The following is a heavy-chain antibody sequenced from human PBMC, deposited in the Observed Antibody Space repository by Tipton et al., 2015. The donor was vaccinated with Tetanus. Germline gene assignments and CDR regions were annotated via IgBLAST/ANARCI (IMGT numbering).Heavy chain of an antibody. J-gene: IGHJ6*02. CDR2: IYQNGDA. D-gene: IGHD3-16*01. V-gene: IGHV4-61*01. CDR3: ARERIGAFYYHGLDV. Sequence: TLSLTCTVSGGSVSSGSYYWSWIRQPPGKGLEWIAYIYQNGDANYNPSLQSRVTISVDTSKNQFSLQLAFVTAADTAIYYCARERIGAFYYHGLDVWGPGTTVTVSS. CDR1: GGSVSSGSYY.